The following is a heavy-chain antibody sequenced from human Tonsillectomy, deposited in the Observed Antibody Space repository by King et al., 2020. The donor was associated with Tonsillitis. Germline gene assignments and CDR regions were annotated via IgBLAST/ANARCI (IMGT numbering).Heavy chain of an antibody. V-gene: IGHV3-33*08. Sequence: VQLVESGGGVVQPGRSLRLSCAASGFTFGNYAMHWVRQAPGKGLEWLAYLWYDGSEKYYADSVKGRFTISRDNSKKTLYLQLDSLRAEDTAIYYFARDMSITAPAGGFDPWGQGTLVTVSS. CDR1: GFTFGNYA. D-gene: IGHD6-6*01. J-gene: IGHJ5*02. CDR2: LWYDGSEK. CDR3: ARDMSITAPAGGFDP.